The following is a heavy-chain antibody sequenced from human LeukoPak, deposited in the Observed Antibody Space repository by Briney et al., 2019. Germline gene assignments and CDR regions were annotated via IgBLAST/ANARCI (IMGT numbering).Heavy chain of an antibody. CDR2: IKEGGTRK. D-gene: IGHD1-26*01. CDR1: GFTVYTYW. V-gene: IGHV3-7*01. CDR3: VAWASLAV. Sequence: SGGSLRLSCVASGFTVYTYWMSWVRQAPGKGLDWVAHIKEGGTRKYYVDSVRGRFTISRDNAQNSLFLQMNSLSAEDTAVFYCVAWASLAVWGQGTLVTVSS. J-gene: IGHJ4*02.